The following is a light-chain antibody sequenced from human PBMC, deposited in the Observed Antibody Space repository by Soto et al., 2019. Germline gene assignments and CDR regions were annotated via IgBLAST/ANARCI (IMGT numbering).Light chain of an antibody. CDR3: QQRSNWTWT. Sequence: EIVLPQSPATLSLSQGESATLSCRASQSVSSYLAWYKQKPGQAPRLLIYEASNRATGIPARFSVSGSGKDFTLTISRLEPEEVSVDYGQQRSNWTWTFGQGTKVDIK. CDR2: EAS. J-gene: IGKJ1*01. CDR1: QSVSSY. V-gene: IGKV3-11*01.